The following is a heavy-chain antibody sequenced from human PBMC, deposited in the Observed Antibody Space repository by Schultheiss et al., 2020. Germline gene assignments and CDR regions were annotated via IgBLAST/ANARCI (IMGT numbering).Heavy chain of an antibody. V-gene: IGHV3-48*04. CDR3: AREGRDYGDYERLFYYYYGMDV. Sequence: WGSMRLPCAASGFTFSSYSMNWVRQAPGKGLEWVSYISSSGSTIYYADSVKGRFTISRDNAKNSLYLQMNSLRAEDTAVYYCAREGRDYGDYERLFYYYYGMDVWGKGTTVTVSS. CDR1: GFTFSSYS. J-gene: IGHJ6*04. CDR2: ISSSGSTI. D-gene: IGHD4-17*01.